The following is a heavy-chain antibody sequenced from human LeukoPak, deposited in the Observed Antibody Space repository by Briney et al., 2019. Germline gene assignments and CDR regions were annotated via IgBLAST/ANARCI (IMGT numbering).Heavy chain of an antibody. Sequence: GGSLRLSCAASGFTFRDYYMSWIRQAPGKGLEWVSYISSSGSTIYYADSVKGRFTISRDNAKNSLYLQMNSLRAEDTAVYYCARDRVGLLQPPGFDYWGQGTLVTVSS. D-gene: IGHD2-21*01. V-gene: IGHV3-11*01. CDR1: GFTFRDYY. CDR3: ARDRVGLLQPPGFDY. J-gene: IGHJ4*02. CDR2: ISSSGSTI.